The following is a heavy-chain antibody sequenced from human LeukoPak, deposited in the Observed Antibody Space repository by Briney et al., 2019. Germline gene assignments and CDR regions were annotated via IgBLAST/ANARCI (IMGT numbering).Heavy chain of an antibody. Sequence: GGSLRLSCAASGFTFSSYEMNWVRQAPGKGLEWVANIKHDGSEINYMDSVKGRFTISRDNAKNSLYLQMNSLRTEDTAVYYCARGYCSSTSCYKNWFDPWGQGTLVTVSS. CDR1: GFTFSSYE. CDR2: IKHDGSEI. D-gene: IGHD2-2*02. J-gene: IGHJ5*02. V-gene: IGHV3-7*05. CDR3: ARGYCSSTSCYKNWFDP.